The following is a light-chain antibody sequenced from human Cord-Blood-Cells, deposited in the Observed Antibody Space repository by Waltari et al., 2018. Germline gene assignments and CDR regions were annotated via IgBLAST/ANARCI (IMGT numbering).Light chain of an antibody. J-gene: IGLJ3*02. CDR2: EVS. V-gene: IGLV2-23*02. Sequence: QSALTQPAFVSGSPGQSITISRTGTSSDVGSYNLVSWYQQHPGKAPKLLIYEVSKRPSVVSNRFAGSKSGNTASLTISGLQAEDEADYYCCSYAGSSTVFGGGIKLTVL. CDR1: SSDVGSYNL. CDR3: CSYAGSSTV.